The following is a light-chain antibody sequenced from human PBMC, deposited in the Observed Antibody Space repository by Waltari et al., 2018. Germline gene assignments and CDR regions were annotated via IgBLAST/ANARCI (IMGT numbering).Light chain of an antibody. V-gene: IGLV2-14*01. CDR1: SSDVGSYTR. CDR3: SSFTVSSTWV. CDR2: EVT. Sequence: QSALTQPASVSGSPGQSITIPCTGTSSDVGSYTRASWFQQSPGNAPRLMIYEVTHRPSGVSYRFSGSKSGNTASLTISGLQAEDEGDYYCSSFTVSSTWVFGTGTKLTVL. J-gene: IGLJ3*02.